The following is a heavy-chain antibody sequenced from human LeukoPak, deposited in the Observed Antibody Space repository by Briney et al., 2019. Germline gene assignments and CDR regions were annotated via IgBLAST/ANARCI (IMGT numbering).Heavy chain of an antibody. J-gene: IGHJ4*02. Sequence: SETLSLICTVSGGSISSNYWSWIRQPPGKGLEWIGYINTSGSTNYNPSLKSRVSISLDTSRNQFSLKLTSVTAADTAVYYCARRGNWGFFDYWGQGILVSVSS. CDR2: INTSGST. CDR1: GGSISSNY. V-gene: IGHV4-4*09. D-gene: IGHD7-27*01. CDR3: ARRGNWGFFDY.